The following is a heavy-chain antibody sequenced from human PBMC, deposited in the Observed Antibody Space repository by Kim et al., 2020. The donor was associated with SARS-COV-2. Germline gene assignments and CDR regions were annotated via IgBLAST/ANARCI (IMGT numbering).Heavy chain of an antibody. V-gene: IGHV4-61*02. CDR2: IYTSGST. J-gene: IGHJ4*02. Sequence: SETLSLTCTVSGGSISSGSYYWSWIRQPAGKGLEWIGRIYTSGSTNYNPSLKSRATISVDTSKNQFSLKLSSVTAAATAVYYCAWESVATIAVTIDYWGQGTLVTVSS. D-gene: IGHD5-12*01. CDR3: AWESVATIAVTIDY. CDR1: GGSISSGSYY.